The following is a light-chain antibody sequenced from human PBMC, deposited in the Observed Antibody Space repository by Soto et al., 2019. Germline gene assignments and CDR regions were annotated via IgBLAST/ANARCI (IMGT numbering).Light chain of an antibody. J-gene: IGKJ1*01. Sequence: DIQMTQSPSTLSASVGDRVTITCRASQSINSWFAWYQQKPGKAPRLLIYDASSLESGVPSRFSGSGSGTEFTLTISSLQPDDFATYYCQQYNSCSWTFGQGTKVEIK. CDR2: DAS. CDR1: QSINSW. V-gene: IGKV1-5*01. CDR3: QQYNSCSWT.